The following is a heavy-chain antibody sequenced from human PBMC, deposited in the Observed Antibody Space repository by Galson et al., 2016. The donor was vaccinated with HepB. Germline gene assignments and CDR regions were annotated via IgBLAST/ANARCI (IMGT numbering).Heavy chain of an antibody. D-gene: IGHD1-1*01. J-gene: IGHJ4*02. Sequence: SETLSLTCAVSGGSISSRDWWSWVRQPPGQGLEWIGEIYHTGSTNYNPSLKSRVTMSVDESKNQFSLKLDSMTAADTAVYYCGRDKERQLIDFWGQGTLVTVSS. CDR1: GGSISSRDW. CDR2: IYHTGST. CDR3: GRDKERQLIDF. V-gene: IGHV4-4*02.